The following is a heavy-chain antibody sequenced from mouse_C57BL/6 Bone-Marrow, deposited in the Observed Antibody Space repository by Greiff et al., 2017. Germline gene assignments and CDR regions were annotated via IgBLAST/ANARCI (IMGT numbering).Heavy chain of an antibody. V-gene: IGHV5-17*01. Sequence: EVQLVESGGGLVKPGGSLKLSCAASGFTFSDYGMHWVRQAPEKGLEWVAYISSGSSTIYYADTVKGRFTISRDNAKNTLFLQMTSLRSEDTAMYYCARQGLLYAMDYWGQGTSVTVSS. CDR2: ISSGSSTI. J-gene: IGHJ4*01. D-gene: IGHD3-3*01. CDR1: GFTFSDYG. CDR3: ARQGLLYAMDY.